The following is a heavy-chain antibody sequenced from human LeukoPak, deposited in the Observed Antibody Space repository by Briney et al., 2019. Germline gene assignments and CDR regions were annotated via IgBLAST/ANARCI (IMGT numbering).Heavy chain of an antibody. V-gene: IGHV4-39*01. D-gene: IGHD3-10*01. CDR2: VYYIGTT. J-gene: IGHJ5*02. CDR3: ARLSDRDPQHWFDP. CDR1: GASISNNKYF. Sequence: SETLSLTCTVSGASISNNKYFWAWIRQPPGKGLEWIGTVYYIGTTFYNPSLKSRLTLSVDTSKNQFSLKLGSVTAADTSVYYCARLSDRDPQHWFDPWGQGILVTVSS.